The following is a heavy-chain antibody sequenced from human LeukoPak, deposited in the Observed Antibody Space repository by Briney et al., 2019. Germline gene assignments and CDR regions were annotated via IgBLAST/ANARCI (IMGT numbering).Heavy chain of an antibody. Sequence: GGSLRLSCAVSGFTFTNYWMSWARQSPGKGLEWVANIYLDGSRAYYVDSVKGRFTISRDNAKNSLFLQMNSLRAEDTAVYYCARDGVLRYLDYYYYYMDVWGKGTTVTISS. V-gene: IGHV3-7*03. CDR1: GFTFTNYW. CDR2: IYLDGSRA. J-gene: IGHJ6*03. D-gene: IGHD3-9*01. CDR3: ARDGVLRYLDYYYYYMDV.